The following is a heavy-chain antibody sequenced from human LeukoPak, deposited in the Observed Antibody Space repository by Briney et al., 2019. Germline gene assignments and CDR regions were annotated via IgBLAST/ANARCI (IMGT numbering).Heavy chain of an antibody. J-gene: IGHJ3*02. D-gene: IGHD4-17*01. CDR1: GFTVSSNY. CDR2: ISGRGDTT. CDR3: AKAGTVTTLVNDAFDI. V-gene: IGHV3-23*01. Sequence: PGGSLRLSCAASGFTVSSNYMSWVRQAPGKGLEWASGISGRGDTTYYADSVKGRFSISRDNSKNTMYPQINSLRAEDTAVYYCAKAGTVTTLVNDAFDIWGLGTMVIVSS.